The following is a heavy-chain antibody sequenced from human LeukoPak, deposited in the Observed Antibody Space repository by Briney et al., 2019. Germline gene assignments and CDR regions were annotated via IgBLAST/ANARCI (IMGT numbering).Heavy chain of an antibody. V-gene: IGHV3-23*01. CDR2: ISGSGGST. CDR1: GFTFSSYA. Sequence: GGSLRLSCAASGFTFSSYAMSWVRQAPGKGLEWVSAISGSGGSTYYADSVKGRFTISRDNSKNTLYLQMNSLSAEDTAVYYCARPYDSSGWYPDYWGQGTLVTVSS. D-gene: IGHD3-22*01. J-gene: IGHJ4*02. CDR3: ARPYDSSGWYPDY.